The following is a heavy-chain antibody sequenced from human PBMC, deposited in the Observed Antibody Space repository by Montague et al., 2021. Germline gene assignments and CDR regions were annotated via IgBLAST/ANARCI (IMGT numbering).Heavy chain of an antibody. D-gene: IGHD3-3*01. J-gene: IGHJ4*02. Sequence: YMSLSCDASGFLFNNYVMNWVWQAPGKGLEWVSGINGNSINIDYADSVKGRFTISRDKAKNSLYLQMNSLRAEDTAFYYCVKDTRDYYPDFWGQGMLVPVPP. CDR3: VKDTRDYYPDF. CDR2: INGNSINI. V-gene: IGHV3-9*01. CDR1: GFLFNNYV.